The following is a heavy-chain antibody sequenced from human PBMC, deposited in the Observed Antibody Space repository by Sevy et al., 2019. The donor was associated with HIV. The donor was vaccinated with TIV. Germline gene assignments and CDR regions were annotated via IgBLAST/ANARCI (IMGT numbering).Heavy chain of an antibody. CDR3: ARGGYCSGGSCYLNWFDP. CDR2: IYHSGST. J-gene: IGHJ5*02. CDR1: GGSISSSNC. Sequence: SETLSLTCAVSGGSISSSNCWSWVRQPPGKGLEWIGEIYHSGSTNYNPSLKSRVTISVDKSKNHFSLKLSSVTAADAAGYYCARGGYCSGGSCYLNWFDPWGQGTRVTVSS. D-gene: IGHD2-15*01. V-gene: IGHV4-4*02.